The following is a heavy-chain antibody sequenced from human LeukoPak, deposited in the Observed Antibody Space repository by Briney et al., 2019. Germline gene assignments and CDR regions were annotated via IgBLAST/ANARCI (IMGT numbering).Heavy chain of an antibody. J-gene: IGHJ6*01. CDR1: GFTFSTYS. CDR2: ISSGSSYI. D-gene: IGHD1-26*01. CDR3: AKMKGHPLPKYYMDV. V-gene: IGHV3-21*01. Sequence: GGSLRLSCGASGFTFSTYSMNWVRQAPGKGLEWVSSISSGSSYIYYADSVKGRFTISRDNAENSLYLQMNSLRAEDTAVYYCAKMKGHPLPKYYMDVWGQGTTVTVSS.